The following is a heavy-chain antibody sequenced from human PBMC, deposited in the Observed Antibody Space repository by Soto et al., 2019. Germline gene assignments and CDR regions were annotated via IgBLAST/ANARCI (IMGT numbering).Heavy chain of an antibody. D-gene: IGHD1-20*01. CDR1: GDAISNYY. V-gene: IGHV4-59*03. J-gene: IGHJ4*02. CDR2: VHESGST. CDR3: ARGTRALITSFFAY. Sequence: SETLSLTCSVSGDAISNYYWSWIRQTPGRGLEWIGRVHESGSTDYNPSLRGRVIISLHTSKSQFSLSLRSATAAATATYYCARGTRALITSFFAYWGQGIPVTVSS.